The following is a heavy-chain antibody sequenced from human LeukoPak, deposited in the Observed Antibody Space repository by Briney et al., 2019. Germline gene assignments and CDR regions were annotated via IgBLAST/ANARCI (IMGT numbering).Heavy chain of an antibody. CDR2: IYYSGST. V-gene: IGHV4-39*07. J-gene: IGHJ6*02. Sequence: PSETLSLTCTVSGGSISSSSYYWGWIRQPPGKGLEWIGSIYYSGSTYYNPSLKSRVTISVDTSKNQFSLKLSSVTAADTAVYYCARDSLQYRYYYYGMDVWGQGTTVTVSS. CDR3: ARDSLQYRYYYYGMDV. CDR1: GGSISSSSYY. D-gene: IGHD4-11*01.